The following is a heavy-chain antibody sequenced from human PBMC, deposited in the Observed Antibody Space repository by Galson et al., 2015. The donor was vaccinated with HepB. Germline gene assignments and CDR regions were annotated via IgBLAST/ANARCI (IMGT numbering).Heavy chain of an antibody. CDR3: AKDHRVIGVYYDFWSGYSYYMDV. Sequence: SLRLSCAASGFTFSSYGMHWVRQAPGKGLEWVAVISYDGSNKYYADSVKGRFTISRDNSKNTLYLQMNSLRAEDTAVYYCAKDHRVIGVYYDFWSGYSYYMDVWGKGTTVTVSS. CDR2: ISYDGSNK. V-gene: IGHV3-30*18. D-gene: IGHD3-3*01. CDR1: GFTFSSYG. J-gene: IGHJ6*03.